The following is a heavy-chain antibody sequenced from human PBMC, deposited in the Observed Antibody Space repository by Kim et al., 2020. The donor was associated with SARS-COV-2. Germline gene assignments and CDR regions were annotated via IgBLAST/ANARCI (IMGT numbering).Heavy chain of an antibody. Sequence: QGRVTITRDTSASTAYMELSSLRSEDTAVYYCARDLHYYDSSGYREGFDYWGQGTLVTVSS. D-gene: IGHD3-22*01. CDR3: ARDLHYYDSSGYREGFDY. J-gene: IGHJ4*02. V-gene: IGHV1-3*01.